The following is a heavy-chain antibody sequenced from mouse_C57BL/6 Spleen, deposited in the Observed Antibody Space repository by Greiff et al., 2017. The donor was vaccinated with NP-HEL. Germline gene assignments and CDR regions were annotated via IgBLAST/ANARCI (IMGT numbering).Heavy chain of an antibody. J-gene: IGHJ3*01. CDR3: ARSLLITTVVATPFAY. Sequence: VQLQESGAELVKPGASVKISCKASGYAFSSYWMNWVKQRPGKGLEWIGQIYPGDGDTNYNGKFKGKATLTADKSSSTAYMQLSSLTSEDSAVYFCARSLLITTVVATPFAYWGQGTLVTVSA. V-gene: IGHV1-80*01. CDR2: IYPGDGDT. CDR1: GYAFSSYW. D-gene: IGHD1-1*01.